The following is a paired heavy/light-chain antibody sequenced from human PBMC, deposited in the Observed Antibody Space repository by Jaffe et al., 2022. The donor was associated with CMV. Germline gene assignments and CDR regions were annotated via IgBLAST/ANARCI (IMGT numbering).Light chain of an antibody. CDR2: EDN. Sequence: QSVLTQPPSVSAAPGQKVTISCSGSNSNIGYNYVSWYQQLPGTAPKLLIYEDNKRPSGIPDRFSGSKSGTSATLGITGLQTGDEADYYCGTWDTSLSVVVFAGGTKLTVL. CDR1: NSNIGYNY. J-gene: IGLJ2*01. V-gene: IGLV1-51*02. CDR3: GTWDTSLSVVV.
Heavy chain of an antibody. CDR3: ATLSRHCTTTSCYTRYNMDV. CDR2: ISHTENT. D-gene: IGHD2-2*02. CDR1: GDSMRSYY. Sequence: QVQLQESGPGLVKPSETLSLTCTVSGDSMRSYYWTWVRQPPGQGLEWIAYISHTENTNYNPSLKSRVTILVDTSKNQFSLKLTSVTAGDTAVYYCATLSRHCTTTSCYTRYNMDVWGQGTTVTVSS. J-gene: IGHJ6*02. V-gene: IGHV4-59*01.